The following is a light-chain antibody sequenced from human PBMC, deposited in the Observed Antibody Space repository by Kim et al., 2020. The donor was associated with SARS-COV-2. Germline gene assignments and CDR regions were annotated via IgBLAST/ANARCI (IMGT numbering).Light chain of an antibody. CDR2: DVT. J-gene: IGLJ2*01. Sequence: GQSVNNSCTRTRSDVGGYNYVTWYQQHPGKAPKLMIYDVTKRPSGVPDRFSGSKSGNTASLTISGLQGEDEADYYCCSYAGSYTEVFGGGTQLTVL. V-gene: IGLV2-11*02. CDR1: RSDVGGYNY. CDR3: CSYAGSYTEV.